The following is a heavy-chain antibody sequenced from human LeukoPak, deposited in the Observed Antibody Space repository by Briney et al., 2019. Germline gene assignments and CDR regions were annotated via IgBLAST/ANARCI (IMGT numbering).Heavy chain of an antibody. CDR2: INHSGST. CDR3: ARALVGATTIDL. V-gene: IGHV4-34*01. Sequence: PSETLSLTCAVYGGSFSGYYWSWIRQPPGKGLEWIGEINHSGSTNYNPSLKSRVTISVGTSKNQFSLKLSSVTAADTAVYYCARALVGATTIDLWGRGTLVTVSS. J-gene: IGHJ2*01. CDR1: GGSFSGYY. D-gene: IGHD1-26*01.